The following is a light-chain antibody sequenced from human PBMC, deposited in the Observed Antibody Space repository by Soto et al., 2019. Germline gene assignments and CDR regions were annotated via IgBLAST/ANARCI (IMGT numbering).Light chain of an antibody. V-gene: IGKV2-30*01. CDR1: QSLVYSDGDTY. J-gene: IGKJ1*01. CDR3: LRGKHWPWT. CDR2: KVS. Sequence: DVVMTQSPLSLPVTLGQPASISCKSSQSLVYSDGDTYLHWFQQRPGQSPRRLIYKVSTRDSGVTDRFSGSRSGSDITLKISRVEAEDVGVFYCLRGKHWPWTFGQGTKVEI.